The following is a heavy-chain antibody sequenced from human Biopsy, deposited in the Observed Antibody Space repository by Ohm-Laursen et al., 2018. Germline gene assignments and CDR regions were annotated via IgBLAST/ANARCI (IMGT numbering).Heavy chain of an antibody. CDR2: IYNSESTST. CDR3: ARRVSGSGRVDP. J-gene: IGHJ5*02. V-gene: IGHV4-39*01. Sequence: SQTLSLTCTVSGDSISSDIYYWVWIRQPPGKGLKWIGNIYNSESTSTYYNLSLKGRVSISVDTSHNQFSLKLTSVTAADTAVYFCARRVSGSGRVDPWGQGTLVTVSS. CDR1: GDSISSDIYY. D-gene: IGHD3-10*01.